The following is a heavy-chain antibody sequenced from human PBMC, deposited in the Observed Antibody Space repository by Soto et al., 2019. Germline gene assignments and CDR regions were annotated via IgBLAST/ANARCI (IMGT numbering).Heavy chain of an antibody. V-gene: IGHV3-23*01. J-gene: IGHJ4*02. CDR2: ISGSGGST. Sequence: GSLRLSCAASGFTFSSYAMSWVRQAPGEGLEWVSAISGSGGSTYYADSVKGRFTISRDNSKNTLYLQMNSLRAEDTAVYYCAKDPYYDILTGYYDYWGQGTLVTVSS. CDR1: GFTFSSYA. CDR3: AKDPYYDILTGYYDY. D-gene: IGHD3-9*01.